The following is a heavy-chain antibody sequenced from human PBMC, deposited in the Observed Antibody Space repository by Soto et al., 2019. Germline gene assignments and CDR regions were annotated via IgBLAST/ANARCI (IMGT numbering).Heavy chain of an antibody. J-gene: IGHJ4*02. CDR2: INHSGST. D-gene: IGHD2-21*02. CDR1: GGSFSGYY. Sequence: SETLSLTCAVYGGSFSGYYWSWIRQPPGKGLEWIGEINHSGSTNYNPSLKSRVTISVDTSKNQFSLKLSSVTAADTAVYYCARGREVTDFDYWGQGTPVTVSS. CDR3: ARGREVTDFDY. V-gene: IGHV4-34*01.